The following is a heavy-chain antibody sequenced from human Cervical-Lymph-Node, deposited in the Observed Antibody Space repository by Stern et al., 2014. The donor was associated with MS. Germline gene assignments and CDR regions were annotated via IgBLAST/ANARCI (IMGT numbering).Heavy chain of an antibody. D-gene: IGHD6-13*01. Sequence: VQLEESGPGLVKPSQTLSLTCTVSGGSISSANYYWNWVRQPAGKGLEWIGRINTGGSTNYTPSLKRRVTISIDTSKTQFPLKLSSVTAADTAVYYCAKVGQQLVPWKWFDPWGQGTLVTVSS. J-gene: IGHJ5*02. CDR3: AKVGQQLVPWKWFDP. CDR2: INTGGST. CDR1: GGSISSANYY. V-gene: IGHV4-61*02.